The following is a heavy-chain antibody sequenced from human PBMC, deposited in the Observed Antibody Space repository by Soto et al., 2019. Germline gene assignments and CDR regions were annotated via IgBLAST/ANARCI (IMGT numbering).Heavy chain of an antibody. CDR3: AKEYCGGHCSSDYFDY. V-gene: IGHV3-30*18. J-gene: IGHJ4*02. CDR1: GFTFSNYG. D-gene: IGHD2-21*01. CDR2: ISRDGSVR. Sequence: QVQLVESGGGVVQPGRSLRLSCAASGFTFSNYGIHWVRQAPGNGLEWVAVISRDGSVRYYADSVKGRFTISRDNSKNTLYLQVNNLRPEVTAVYYCAKEYCGGHCSSDYFDYWGQGTLVTVSS.